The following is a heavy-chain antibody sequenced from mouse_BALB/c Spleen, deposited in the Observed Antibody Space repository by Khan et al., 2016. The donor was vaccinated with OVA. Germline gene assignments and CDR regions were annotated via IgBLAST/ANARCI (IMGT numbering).Heavy chain of an antibody. D-gene: IGHD2-3*01. CDR2: ISSGCTYT. V-gene: IGHV5-9-3*01. CDR1: GFTLSRYA. CDR3: ARSDGYYGRGAMDY. Sequence: EVELVESGGGLVKPGGSLKVSCAVSGFTLSRYAMSWVRQTPEKRLEWVATISSGCTYTYYPDSVKGRFTISRDNAENTLYLQMSSLRSEDTAMYYCARSDGYYGRGAMDYWGQGTSVTVSS. J-gene: IGHJ4*01.